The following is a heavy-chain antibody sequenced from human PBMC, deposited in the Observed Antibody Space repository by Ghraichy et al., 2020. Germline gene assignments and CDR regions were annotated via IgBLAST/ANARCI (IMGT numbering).Heavy chain of an antibody. J-gene: IGHJ6*03. V-gene: IGHV3-30-3*01. CDR1: GFTFSSYA. CDR3: ARGLYCSSTSCSYYYYYYYMDV. D-gene: IGHD2-2*01. CDR2: ISYDGSNK. Sequence: GGSLRLSCAASGFTFSSYAMHWVRQAPGKGLEWVAVISYDGSNKYYADSVKGRFTISRDNSKNTLYLQMNSLRAEDTAVYYCARGLYCSSTSCSYYYYYYYMDVWGKGTTVTVSS.